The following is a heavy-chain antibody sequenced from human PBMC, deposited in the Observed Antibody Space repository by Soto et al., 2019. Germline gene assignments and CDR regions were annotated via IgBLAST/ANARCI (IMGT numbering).Heavy chain of an antibody. CDR3: AAVLRPHDFPYYYHYMDV. D-gene: IGHD2-21*02. CDR1: GFTFTSSA. Sequence: EASVKVSCKASGFTFTSSAMQWVRQARGQRLEWIGWIVVGSGNTNYAQKFQERVTITRDMSTSTAYMELSSLRSEDTAVYYCAAVLRPHDFPYYYHYMDVWGKGTTVTVSS. V-gene: IGHV1-58*02. J-gene: IGHJ6*03. CDR2: IVVGSGNT.